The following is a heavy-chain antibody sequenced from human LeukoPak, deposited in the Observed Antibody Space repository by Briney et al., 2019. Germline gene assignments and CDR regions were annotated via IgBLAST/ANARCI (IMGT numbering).Heavy chain of an antibody. Sequence: GESLKISCKGSGYSFTNYWIGWVRQMPGKGLEWMGTIYPDDSDTRYSPSFQGQVTISADKSISTAYLQWSSLKASDTAMYYCARVRDRGSGSYYTPIPNFDYWGQGTLVTVSS. CDR1: GYSFTNYW. CDR2: IYPDDSDT. CDR3: ARVRDRGSGSYYTPIPNFDY. D-gene: IGHD3-10*01. V-gene: IGHV5-51*01. J-gene: IGHJ4*02.